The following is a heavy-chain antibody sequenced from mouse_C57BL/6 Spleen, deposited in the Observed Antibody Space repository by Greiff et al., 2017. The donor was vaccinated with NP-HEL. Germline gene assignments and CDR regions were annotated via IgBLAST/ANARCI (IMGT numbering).Heavy chain of an antibody. CDR3: TGEYYGSSDWDCEV. V-gene: IGHV6-3*01. D-gene: IGHD1-1*01. CDR1: GFTFSNYW. CDR2: IRLKSDNYAT. Sequence: EVKVEESGGGLVQPGGSMKLSCVASGFTFSNYWMNWVRQSPEKGLEWVAQIRLKSDNYATHYAESVKGRFTISRDASKSSFYLQMNNLRAADTGNYYGTGEYYGSSDWDCEVWGTGTTGTASS. J-gene: IGHJ1*03.